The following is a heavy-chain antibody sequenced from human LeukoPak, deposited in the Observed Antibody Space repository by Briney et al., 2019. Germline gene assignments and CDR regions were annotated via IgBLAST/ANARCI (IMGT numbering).Heavy chain of an antibody. CDR1: GGSFNGYY. CDR3: ARAIVVVPAASAGDFDL. J-gene: IGHJ2*01. CDR2: INHSGST. V-gene: IGHV4-34*01. D-gene: IGHD2-2*01. Sequence: SETLSLTCAVYGGSFNGYYWSWIRQPPGKGLEWIGEINHSGSTNYNPSLKSRVTISVDTSKNQFALKLSSVTAADTAVYYCARAIVVVPAASAGDFDLWGRGTLVTVSS.